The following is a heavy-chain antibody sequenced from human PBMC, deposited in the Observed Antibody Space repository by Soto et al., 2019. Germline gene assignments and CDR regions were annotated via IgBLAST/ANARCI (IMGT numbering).Heavy chain of an antibody. D-gene: IGHD2-21*01. CDR3: ARLRGGVNWYFDL. V-gene: IGHV3-11*06. J-gene: IGHJ2*01. CDR2: ISSSGSYI. Sequence: QMQLVESGGDLVKPGGSLRLSCEASGFTFSDYYMSWIRQVPGQGLEWLSFISSSGSYIKYSDSMRGRLTVSRDNGKNSLYLQMHSLRVEDTAVYYCARLRGGVNWYFDLWGRGTMVPVSA. CDR1: GFTFSDYY.